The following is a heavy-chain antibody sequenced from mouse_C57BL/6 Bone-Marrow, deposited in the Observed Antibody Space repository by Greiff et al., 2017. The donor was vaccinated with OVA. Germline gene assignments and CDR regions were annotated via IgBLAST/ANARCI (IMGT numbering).Heavy chain of an antibody. CDR1: GYTFTSYW. CDR3: AREVIITTVVVPFDY. CDR2: IDPNSGGT. V-gene: IGHV1-72*01. D-gene: IGHD1-1*01. J-gene: IGHJ2*01. Sequence: QVQLKQPGAELVKPGASVKLSCKASGYTFTSYWMHWVKQRPGRGLEWIGRIDPNSGGTKYNEKFKSKATLTVDKPSSTAYMQLSSLTSEDSAVYYCAREVIITTVVVPFDYWGQGTTLTVSS.